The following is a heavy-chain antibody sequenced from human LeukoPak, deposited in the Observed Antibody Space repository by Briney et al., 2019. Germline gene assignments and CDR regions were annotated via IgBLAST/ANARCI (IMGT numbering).Heavy chain of an antibody. CDR3: ASRYCGGDCYPTRHLDI. J-gene: IGHJ3*02. V-gene: IGHV1-69*04. CDR1: GGTFSSYA. D-gene: IGHD2-21*02. Sequence: SVKVTCKASGGTFSSYAFSWVRRAPGQGLEWMGRIIPIFGIANYAQKFQGRVTITADKSTSTAYMELSSLRSEDTAVYYCASRYCGGDCYPTRHLDIWGQGTMVTVSS. CDR2: IIPIFGIA.